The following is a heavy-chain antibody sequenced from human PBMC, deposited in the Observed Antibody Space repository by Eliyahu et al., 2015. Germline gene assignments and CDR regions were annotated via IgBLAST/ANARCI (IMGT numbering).Heavy chain of an antibody. CDR2: ISRSNSYI. V-gene: IGHV3-21*01. J-gene: IGHJ4*02. D-gene: IGHD1-26*01. CDR1: GFHFSNYN. CDR3: ARDLHSVGSSNPFDY. Sequence: VQLVESGGGLVKPGGSLRLACAAXGFHFSNYNMNWVRQAPGKGLEWVSCISRSNSYIYYADSVRGRFTISRDNAKNSLFLQMNSLRAEDTAVYYCARDLHSVGSSNPFDYWGQGTLVTVSS.